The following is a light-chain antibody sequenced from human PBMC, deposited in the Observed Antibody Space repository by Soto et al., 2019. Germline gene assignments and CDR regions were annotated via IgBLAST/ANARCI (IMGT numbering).Light chain of an antibody. CDR2: GAS. J-gene: IGKJ3*01. V-gene: IGKV3-15*01. Sequence: EIVMTQSPAALSVSPGEGATLSCRASQTVSSNVAWYQQKRGQAPRLLIFGASTRATGIPARFSGSGSGTEFTLTISSLQSEDFAVYYCQQYDRWVTFGPGTTVDIK. CDR1: QTVSSN. CDR3: QQYDRWVT.